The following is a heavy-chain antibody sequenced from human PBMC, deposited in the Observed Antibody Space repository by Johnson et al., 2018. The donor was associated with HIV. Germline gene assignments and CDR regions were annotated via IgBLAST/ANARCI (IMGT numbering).Heavy chain of an antibody. CDR2: INSDGSST. CDR3: ARGPVFDI. V-gene: IGHV3-74*02. Sequence: EVQLVESGGGVVQPGGSLRLSCAASGFTFSNYAMHWVRQAPGKGLEWVSRINSDGSSTSYADSVKGRFTISRDNAKNSLYLQMNSLRAEDTAVYYCARGPVFDIWGQGTMVTVSS. CDR1: GFTFSNYA. J-gene: IGHJ3*02.